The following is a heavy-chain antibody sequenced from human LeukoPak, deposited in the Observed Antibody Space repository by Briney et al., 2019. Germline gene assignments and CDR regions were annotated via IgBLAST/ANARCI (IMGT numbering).Heavy chain of an antibody. CDR1: GFTFSSYG. CDR2: IWYDGSNK. Sequence: PGRSLRLSCAASGFTFSSYGMHWVRQAPGKGLEWVAVIWYDGSNKYYADSVKGRFTISRDNAKNSLYLQMNSLRAEDTAVYYCASRLRFYGMDVWGQGTTVTVSS. J-gene: IGHJ6*01. CDR3: ASRLRFYGMDV. V-gene: IGHV3-33*03. D-gene: IGHD3-3*01.